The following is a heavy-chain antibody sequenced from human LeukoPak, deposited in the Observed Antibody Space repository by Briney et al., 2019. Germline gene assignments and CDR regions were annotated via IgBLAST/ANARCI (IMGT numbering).Heavy chain of an antibody. V-gene: IGHV3-66*02. D-gene: IGHD6-19*01. J-gene: IGHJ4*02. CDR1: GFTVNSNY. CDR2: IYSVGST. Sequence: GGPLRLSCAASGFTVNSNYMTWFRKAPGKGLEWVSVIYSVGSTYYADSVRGRFTISRDNSKNTLYLQMNSLRAEDTAIYYCARNPSYSSSLYSGQGTLVTVSS. CDR3: ARNPSYSSSLY.